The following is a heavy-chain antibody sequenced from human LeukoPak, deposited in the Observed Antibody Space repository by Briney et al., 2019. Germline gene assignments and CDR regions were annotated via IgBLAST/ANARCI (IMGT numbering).Heavy chain of an antibody. CDR2: TYYSGST. V-gene: IGHV4-59*01. CDR1: GGSISSYY. Sequence: SETLSLTCTVSGGSISSYYWSWIRQPPGKGLEWLGYTYYSGSTNYNPSLKRRVTISVATSKNQFSLKLSSVTAADTAVYYCARDSHYGDPDYWGQGTLVTVSS. D-gene: IGHD4-17*01. J-gene: IGHJ4*02. CDR3: ARDSHYGDPDY.